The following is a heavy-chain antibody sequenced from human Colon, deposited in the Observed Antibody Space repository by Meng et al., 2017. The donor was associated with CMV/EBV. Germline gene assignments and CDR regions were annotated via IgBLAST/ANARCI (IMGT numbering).Heavy chain of an antibody. CDR1: GYTFTSYY. V-gene: IGHV1-46*01. D-gene: IGHD4-17*01. J-gene: IGHJ6*02. CDR3: AREWHGDYVVYYGMDV. Sequence: SVTVSCKASGYTFTSYYMHWVRQAPAQGLEWMGIINPSGGSTSYAQKFQGRVTMTRDTSTSTVYMELSILRSEDTAVYYCAREWHGDYVVYYGMDVWGQGTTVTVSS. CDR2: INPSGGST.